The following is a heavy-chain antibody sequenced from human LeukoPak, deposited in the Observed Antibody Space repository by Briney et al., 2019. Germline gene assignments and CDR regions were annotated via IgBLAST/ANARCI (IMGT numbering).Heavy chain of an antibody. Sequence: PSETLSLTCTVSGYSLSSDYYWGWIRQPPGKGLEWIGNIYHSGSTYYNPSLKSRVSISLDTSKNQFSLKLSSVTAADTAVYYCARDLGPAYCGGDCSSPTYWGQGTLVTVSS. CDR1: GYSLSSDYY. CDR3: ARDLGPAYCGGDCSSPTY. J-gene: IGHJ4*02. CDR2: IYHSGST. D-gene: IGHD2-21*01. V-gene: IGHV4-38-2*02.